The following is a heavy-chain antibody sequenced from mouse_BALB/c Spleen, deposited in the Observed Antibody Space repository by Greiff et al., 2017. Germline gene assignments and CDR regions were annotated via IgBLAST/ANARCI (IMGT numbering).Heavy chain of an antibody. CDR1: GFNIKDYY. J-gene: IGHJ4*01. D-gene: IGHD2-4*01. Sequence: EVKLQESGAELVRPGALVKLSCKASGFNIKDYYMHWVKQRPEQGLEWIGWIDPENGNTIYDPKFQGKASITADTSSNTAYLQLSSLTSEDTAVYYCARDYDYPNYAMDYWGQGTSVTVSS. CDR3: ARDYDYPNYAMDY. V-gene: IGHV14-1*02. CDR2: IDPENGNT.